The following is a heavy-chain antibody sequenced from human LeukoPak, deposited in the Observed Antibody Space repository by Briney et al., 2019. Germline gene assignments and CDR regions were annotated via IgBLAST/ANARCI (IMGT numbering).Heavy chain of an antibody. Sequence: GSLRLSCAASGFTFSSYGMHWVRQAPGKGLEWVAVISYDGSNKYYADSVKGRFTISRDNSKNTLYLQMNSLRAEDTAVYYCAKAARVDTAMLGAFDIWGQGTMVTVSS. J-gene: IGHJ3*02. CDR2: ISYDGSNK. CDR3: AKAARVDTAMLGAFDI. V-gene: IGHV3-30*18. CDR1: GFTFSSYG. D-gene: IGHD5-18*01.